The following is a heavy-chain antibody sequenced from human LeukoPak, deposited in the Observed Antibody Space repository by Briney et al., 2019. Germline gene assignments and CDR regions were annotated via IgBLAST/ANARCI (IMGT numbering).Heavy chain of an antibody. CDR1: GFTFSSYA. V-gene: IGHV3-64*01. J-gene: IGHJ6*03. CDR3: ARDPYYDTSGNYMDV. CDR2: ISSSGGST. D-gene: IGHD3-22*01. Sequence: GSLRLSCAASGFTFSSYAMHWVRQAPGKGLEYVSAISSSGGSTYYANSVKGRFTISRDNSKNTLYFQMGSLRAEDMAVYYCARDPYYDTSGNYMDVWGEGTTVTVSS.